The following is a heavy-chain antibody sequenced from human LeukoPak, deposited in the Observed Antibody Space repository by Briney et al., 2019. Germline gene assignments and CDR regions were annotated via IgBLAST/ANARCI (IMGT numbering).Heavy chain of an antibody. CDR1: GFTFSTYW. Sequence: GGSLRLSCAASGFTFSTYWMSWVRQAPGKGLEWVANIKQDGSEKYYVDSVKGRFTISRDNAKNSLYLQMNSLRAEDTAVYYCARDPDILTAYPSDAFDIWGQGTMVTVSS. D-gene: IGHD3-9*01. V-gene: IGHV3-7*01. CDR2: IKQDGSEK. CDR3: ARDPDILTAYPSDAFDI. J-gene: IGHJ3*02.